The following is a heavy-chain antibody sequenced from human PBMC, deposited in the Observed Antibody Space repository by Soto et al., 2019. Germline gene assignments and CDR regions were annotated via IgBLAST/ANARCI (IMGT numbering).Heavy chain of an antibody. Sequence: PSETLSLTCAVYGGSFSGYYWSWIRQPPGKGLEWIGEINHSGSTNYNPSLKSRVTISVDTSKNQFSLKLSSVTAADTAVYYCARGSLTMGGLYNWFDPWGQGTLVTVSS. V-gene: IGHV4-34*01. CDR1: GGSFSGYY. D-gene: IGHD3-16*01. J-gene: IGHJ5*02. CDR2: INHSGST. CDR3: ARGSLTMGGLYNWFDP.